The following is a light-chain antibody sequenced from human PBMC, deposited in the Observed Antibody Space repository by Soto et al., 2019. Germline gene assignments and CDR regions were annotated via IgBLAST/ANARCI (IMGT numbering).Light chain of an antibody. J-gene: IGLJ1*01. CDR2: SVS. CDR3: ISYTVSRSYV. CDR1: SSDIGTYDH. Sequence: QSALTQPASVSGSPGQSITISSSGTSSDIGTYDHVAWFQQFPGKTPKLVIYSVSDRPSGVSYRFSGSKSGNTASLTISGLQADDEADYYCISYTVSRSYVFGTGTKVTVL. V-gene: IGLV2-14*01.